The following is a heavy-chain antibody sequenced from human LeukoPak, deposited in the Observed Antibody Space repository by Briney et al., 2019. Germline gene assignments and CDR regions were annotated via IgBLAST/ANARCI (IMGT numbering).Heavy chain of an antibody. CDR2: ISSDGGTK. CDR3: AKEYDSGGYGAYFDY. Sequence: GGSLRLSCAASRFTFSNYAMSWVRQAPGKGLEWVAVISSDGGTKYYADSVKGRFTLSRDNSRNTLDLQMNSLGPEDTAVYYCAKEYDSGGYGAYFDYWGQGTLVTVSS. J-gene: IGHJ4*02. CDR1: RFTFSNYA. V-gene: IGHV3-30*18. D-gene: IGHD3-10*01.